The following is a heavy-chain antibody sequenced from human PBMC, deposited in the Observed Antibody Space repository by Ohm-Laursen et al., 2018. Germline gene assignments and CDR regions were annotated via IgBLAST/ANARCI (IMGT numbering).Heavy chain of an antibody. D-gene: IGHD6-13*01. CDR1: GFTFSTYA. Sequence: SLRLSCAASGFTFSTYAMSWVRQAPGKGLEGVSGISGSGATTYYADSVKGRFTISRDNSKNTLYLQMNSLRAEDTAVYYCAAGAGEQQLVPLFDYWGQGTLVTVSS. V-gene: IGHV3-23*01. CDR2: ISGSGATT. J-gene: IGHJ4*02. CDR3: AAGAGEQQLVPLFDY.